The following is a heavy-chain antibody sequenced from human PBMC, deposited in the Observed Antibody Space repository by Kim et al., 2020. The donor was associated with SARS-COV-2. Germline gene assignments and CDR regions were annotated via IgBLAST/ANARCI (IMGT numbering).Heavy chain of an antibody. CDR2: IYYSGST. Sequence: SETLSLTCTVSGGSISSGGYYWSWIRQHPGKGLEWIGYIYYSGSTYYNPSLKSRVTISVDTSKNQFSLKLSSVTAADTAVYYCARDAARPFNSYYYYGMDVWGQGTTVTVSS. J-gene: IGHJ6*02. D-gene: IGHD6-6*01. CDR1: GGSISSGGYY. V-gene: IGHV4-31*03. CDR3: ARDAARPFNSYYYYGMDV.